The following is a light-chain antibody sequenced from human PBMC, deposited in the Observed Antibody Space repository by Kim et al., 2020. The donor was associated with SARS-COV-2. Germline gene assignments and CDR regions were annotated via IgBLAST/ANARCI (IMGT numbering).Light chain of an antibody. CDR1: SLTIFY. V-gene: IGLV3-19*01. J-gene: IGLJ3*02. Sequence: SSELTQDPAVSVALGQTVRITCQGDSLTIFYASWYQQKSGQAPVLVVYGKNNRPSGIPDRFSGSSSGNTASLIITGTQAEDEADYYCNSRDSSGSHRVFG. CDR3: NSRDSSGSHRV. CDR2: GKN.